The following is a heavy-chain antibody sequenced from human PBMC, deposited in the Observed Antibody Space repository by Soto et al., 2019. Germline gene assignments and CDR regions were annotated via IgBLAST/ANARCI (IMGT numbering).Heavy chain of an antibody. CDR3: ALLNGWLWSLAEYFHV. CDR1: GGSLAGHY. J-gene: IGHJ1*01. V-gene: IGHV4-34*02. D-gene: IGHD6-19*01. Sequence: QAQLQQWGAGLLKPSETLSLTCAVYGGSLAGHYWSWIRQSPGKGLEWIGGITHTGSTNYNPSLKSRVTISVDTSKNQFSLKLTSVTAADTAIYCCALLNGWLWSLAEYFHVWGQGTLVTVSS. CDR2: ITHTGST.